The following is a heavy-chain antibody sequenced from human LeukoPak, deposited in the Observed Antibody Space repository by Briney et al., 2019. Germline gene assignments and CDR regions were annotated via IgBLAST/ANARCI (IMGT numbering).Heavy chain of an antibody. CDR3: AKVGGADPYYYMDV. V-gene: IGHV3-23*01. Sequence: GGSLRLSCAASGFTFTNSAMRWVRQAPGKGLEGVSAISPSGGSTFHADSVKGRFTISSDNSENTVYLQMNSLRAEDTAVYYCAKVGGADPYYYMDVWGTGTTVTVSS. CDR2: ISPSGGST. CDR1: GFTFTNSA. J-gene: IGHJ6*03. D-gene: IGHD1-26*01.